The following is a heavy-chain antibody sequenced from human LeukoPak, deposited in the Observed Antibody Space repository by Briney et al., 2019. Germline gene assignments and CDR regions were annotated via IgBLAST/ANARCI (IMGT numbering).Heavy chain of an antibody. CDR3: ARGNILTGYYLDY. CDR2: IYYSGST. Sequence: PSETLSLTCTVSGGSISSYYWSWIRQPPGKGLEWIGYIYYSGSTNYNPSLKSRVTISVDTSKNQFSLKLSSVTAADTAVYYCARGNILTGYYLDYWGQGTLVTVSS. D-gene: IGHD3-9*01. J-gene: IGHJ4*02. CDR1: GGSISSYY. V-gene: IGHV4-59*01.